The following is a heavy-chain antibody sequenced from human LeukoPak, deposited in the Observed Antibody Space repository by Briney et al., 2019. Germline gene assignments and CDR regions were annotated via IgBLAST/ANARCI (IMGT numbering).Heavy chain of an antibody. Sequence: SETLSLTCAVYGGSFSDYFWNWIRQTPGKGLEWIGEINHGGGTKYNPSLKSRATISVDTSKKQFSLNLTPVTAADTAVYYCARGEDGTGDYRPTYFDSWGQGTLVTVSS. CDR2: INHGGGT. D-gene: IGHD4-17*01. V-gene: IGHV4-34*01. J-gene: IGHJ4*02. CDR1: GGSFSDYF. CDR3: ARGEDGTGDYRPTYFDS.